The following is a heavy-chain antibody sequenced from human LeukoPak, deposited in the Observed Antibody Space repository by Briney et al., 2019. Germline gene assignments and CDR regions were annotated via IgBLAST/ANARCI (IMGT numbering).Heavy chain of an antibody. D-gene: IGHD6-13*01. CDR2: INYSGNT. J-gene: IGHJ4*02. Sequence: SETLSLTCTVSGGSISNYYWSWIRQPPGKGLEWIAYINYSGNTNYNPSLKSRVTISVDKSKNQFSLNLSSMTAADTAVYYCARVTVAAGIWSFAYWGQGTLVTVSS. V-gene: IGHV4-59*12. CDR1: GGSISNYY. CDR3: ARVTVAAGIWSFAY.